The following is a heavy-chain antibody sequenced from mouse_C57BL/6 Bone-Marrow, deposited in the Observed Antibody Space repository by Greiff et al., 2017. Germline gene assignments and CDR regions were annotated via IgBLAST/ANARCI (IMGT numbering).Heavy chain of an antibody. J-gene: IGHJ3*01. CDR2: IYPGDGDT. D-gene: IGHD2-3*01. CDR1: GYAFSSYW. CDR3: ARLGEGVGRDGYYTWFAY. Sequence: QVQLMQSGAELVKPGASVKISCKASGYAFSSYWMNWVKQRPGKGLEWIGQIYPGDGDTNYNGKFKGKATLTADKSSSTAYMQLSSLTSEDSAVYFCARLGEGVGRDGYYTWFAYWGQGTLVTVSA. V-gene: IGHV1-80*01.